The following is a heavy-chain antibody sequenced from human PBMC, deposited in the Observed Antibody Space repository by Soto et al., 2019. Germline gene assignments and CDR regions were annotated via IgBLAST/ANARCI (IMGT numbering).Heavy chain of an antibody. V-gene: IGHV3-11*01. Sequence: QVRLVESGGGLVKPGGSLRLSCAASGFTFSDYYMTWIRQAPGKGLEWLSYISGGGGLIYYADSVKGRFTISRDNARNSXXLQMNSLGAEDTAVYYCARDRYDFWSGSEHYGMDVWGQGTTVIVSS. CDR3: ARDRYDFWSGSEHYGMDV. D-gene: IGHD3-3*01. CDR1: GFTFSDYY. CDR2: ISGGGGLI. J-gene: IGHJ6*02.